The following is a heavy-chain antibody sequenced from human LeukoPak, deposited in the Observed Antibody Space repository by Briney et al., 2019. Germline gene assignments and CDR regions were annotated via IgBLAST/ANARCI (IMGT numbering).Heavy chain of an antibody. CDR1: GGSFSGYY. Sequence: SETLSLTCAVYGGSFSGYYWSWIRQPPGKGLEWIGEINHSGSTNYNPSLKSRVTISVDTSKNQFSLKLSSVTAADTAVYYCARAAYGSGSYLPSIFDYWGQGTLATVSS. D-gene: IGHD3-10*01. CDR3: ARAAYGSGSYLPSIFDY. V-gene: IGHV4-34*01. CDR2: INHSGST. J-gene: IGHJ4*02.